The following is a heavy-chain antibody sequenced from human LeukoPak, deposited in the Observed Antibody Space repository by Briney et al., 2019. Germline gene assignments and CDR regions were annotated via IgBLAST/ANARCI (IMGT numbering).Heavy chain of an antibody. CDR1: GYSLTTYW. V-gene: IGHV5-51*01. CDR2: NPGDSDT. J-gene: IGHJ3*02. CDR3: ARPRVVAATTSHAAFDI. D-gene: IGHD2-15*01. Sequence: GESLKISCKGSGYSLTTYWIGWVRQMPGKGLEWMGINPGDSDTRYSPSFQGQVTISADKSISTAYLQWSSLKASDTAMYYCARPRVVAATTSHAAFDIWGQGTMVTVSS.